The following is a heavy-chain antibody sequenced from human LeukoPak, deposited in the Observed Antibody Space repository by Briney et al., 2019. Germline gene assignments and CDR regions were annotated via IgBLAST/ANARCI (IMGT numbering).Heavy chain of an antibody. V-gene: IGHV3-49*03. Sequence: HPGGSLRLSCTASGFTFGDYAMSWFRQAPGKGLEWVGFIRSEPFGGTTEYAASVKGRFIISRDDSKSIAHLQMSSLRTEDTAVYYCARTIVGVMTHIREWGQGTLVTVSS. J-gene: IGHJ4*02. CDR1: GFTFGDYA. D-gene: IGHD1-26*01. CDR2: IRSEPFGGTT. CDR3: ARTIVGVMTHIRE.